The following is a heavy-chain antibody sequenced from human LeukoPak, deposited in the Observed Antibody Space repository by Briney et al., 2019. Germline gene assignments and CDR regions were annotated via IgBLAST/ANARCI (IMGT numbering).Heavy chain of an antibody. CDR3: TRGSSGRRDN. CDR1: GYTFTSCD. J-gene: IGHJ4*02. Sequence: GASVKVSCKASGYTFTSCDINWVRQAPGQGLEWMGWMNPNSGNTGYGQGFQGRITMTRDISIGTAYMELSNLTSEDTALYYCTRGSSGRRDNWGQGTLVTVSA. V-gene: IGHV1-8*01. D-gene: IGHD6-19*01. CDR2: MNPNSGNT.